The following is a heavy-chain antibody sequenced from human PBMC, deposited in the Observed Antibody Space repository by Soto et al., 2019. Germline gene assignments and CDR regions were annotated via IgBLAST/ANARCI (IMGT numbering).Heavy chain of an antibody. D-gene: IGHD6-13*01. Sequence: QVQLVESGGGVVQPGRSLRLSCAASGFTFSSYGMHWVRQAPGKGLEWVAVISYDGSNKYYADSVKGRFTISRDNSKNTLYLQMNSLRAEDTAVYYCAKDRGSSWGYYYGMDVWGQGTTVTVSS. CDR3: AKDRGSSWGYYYGMDV. V-gene: IGHV3-30*18. CDR1: GFTFSSYG. J-gene: IGHJ6*02. CDR2: ISYDGSNK.